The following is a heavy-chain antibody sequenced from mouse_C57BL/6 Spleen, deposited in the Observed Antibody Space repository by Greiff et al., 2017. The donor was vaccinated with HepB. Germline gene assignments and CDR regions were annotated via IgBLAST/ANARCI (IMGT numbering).Heavy chain of an antibody. J-gene: IGHJ4*01. V-gene: IGHV1-52*01. CDR1: GYTFTSYW. D-gene: IGHD2-2*01. CDR3: ARGWLQNYYAMDY. CDR2: IDPSDSET. Sequence: QVQLQQPGAELVRPGSSVKLSCKASGYTFTSYWMHWVKQRPIQGLEWIGNIDPSDSETHYNQKFKDKATLTVDKSSSTAYMQLSSLTSEDSAVYYCARGWLQNYYAMDYWGQGTSVTGSS.